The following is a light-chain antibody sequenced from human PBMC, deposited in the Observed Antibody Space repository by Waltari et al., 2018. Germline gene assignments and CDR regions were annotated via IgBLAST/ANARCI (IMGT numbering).Light chain of an antibody. CDR2: AAS. Sequence: DIQLTQSPSFLSASVGDRVTITCRASQGISSYLAGYQQKPGKAPKLLIKAASTLQSGVPSRFSGSGSGTEFTLTIHSLQPEDFATYYCQQLNSYPVTFGQGTRLEIK. J-gene: IGKJ5*01. CDR1: QGISSY. V-gene: IGKV1-9*01. CDR3: QQLNSYPVT.